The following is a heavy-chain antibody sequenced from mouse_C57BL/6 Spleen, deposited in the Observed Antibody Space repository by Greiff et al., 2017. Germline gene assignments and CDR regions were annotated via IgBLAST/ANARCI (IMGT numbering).Heavy chain of an antibody. CDR2: IDPSDSYT. Sequence: QVQLQQPGAELVRPGTSVKLSCKASGYTFTSYWMHWVKQRPGQGLEWIGVIDPSDSYTNYNQKFKGKATLTVDTSSSTAYMQLSSLTSEDSAVYYCARAGGSSFLDYWGQGTTLTVSS. CDR3: ARAGGSSFLDY. D-gene: IGHD1-1*01. J-gene: IGHJ2*01. V-gene: IGHV1-59*01. CDR1: GYTFTSYW.